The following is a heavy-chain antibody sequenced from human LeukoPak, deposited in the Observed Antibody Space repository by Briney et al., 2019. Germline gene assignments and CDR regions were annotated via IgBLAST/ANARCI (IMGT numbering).Heavy chain of an antibody. V-gene: IGHV4-4*07. D-gene: IGHD6-19*01. CDR2: IHTSGST. Sequence: SETLSLTCTVSGGSITSYYWSWIRQPAGKGLEWIGRIHTSGSTYYNPSLKSRVTISVDTSKNQFSLKLSSVTAADTAVYYCARSRRYSSSEFDPWGQGTLVTVSS. CDR3: ARSRRYSSSEFDP. CDR1: GGSITSYY. J-gene: IGHJ5*02.